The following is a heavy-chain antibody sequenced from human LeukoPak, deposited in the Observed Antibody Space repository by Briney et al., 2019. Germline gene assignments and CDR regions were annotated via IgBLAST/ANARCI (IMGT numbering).Heavy chain of an antibody. D-gene: IGHD2-2*01. V-gene: IGHV1-69*13. CDR1: GGTFSSYA. J-gene: IGHJ5*02. Sequence: ASVKVSCKASGGTFSSYAISWVRQAPGQGLEWMGGIITIFGTANYAQKFQGRVTITADESTSTAYMELSSLRSEDTAVYYCAKSSTSRYSWFDPWGQGTLVTVSS. CDR2: IITIFGTA. CDR3: AKSSTSRYSWFDP.